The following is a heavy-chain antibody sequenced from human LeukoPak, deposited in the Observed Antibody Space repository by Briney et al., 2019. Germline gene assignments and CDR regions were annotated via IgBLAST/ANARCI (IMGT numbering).Heavy chain of an antibody. V-gene: IGHV3-30*03. CDR2: ISYDGSNK. CDR1: GSTFSSYG. D-gene: IGHD3-10*01. J-gene: IGHJ4*02. CDR3: ARAYGSGSPPDY. Sequence: GRSLRLSCAASGSTFSSYGMHWVRQAPGKGLEWVAVISYDGSNKYYADSVKGRFTISRDNSKNTLYLQMNSLRAEDTAVYYCARAYGSGSPPDYWGQGILVTVSS.